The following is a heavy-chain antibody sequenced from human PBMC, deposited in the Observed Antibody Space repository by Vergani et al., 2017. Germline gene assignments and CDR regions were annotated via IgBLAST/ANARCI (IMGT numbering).Heavy chain of an antibody. CDR2: NNPNSGGT. J-gene: IGHJ6*02. Sequence: QVQMVQSGAEVKKPGASVKVSCKASGYTFTGYYMHWVRQAPGQGLEWMGWNNPNSGGTNYAQKFQGRVTMTRDTSISTAYMELGRLRSYDTSVYYCAREFPKYDFCSGYYNSPYHYYGMDVWGQGTTVTVSS. CDR1: GYTFTGYY. D-gene: IGHD3-3*01. CDR3: AREFPKYDFCSGYYNSPYHYYGMDV. V-gene: IGHV1-2*02.